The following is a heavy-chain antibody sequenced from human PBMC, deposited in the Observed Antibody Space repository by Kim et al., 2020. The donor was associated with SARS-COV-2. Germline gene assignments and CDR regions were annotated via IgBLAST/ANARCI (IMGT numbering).Heavy chain of an antibody. V-gene: IGHV4-34*01. J-gene: IGHJ4*02. CDR2: INHAGTT. CDR3: ARGAVGATNHPVY. CDR1: AGSFSASY. D-gene: IGHD1-26*01. Sequence: SETLSLTCVVDAGSFSASYWSWIRQPPGKGLEWIGEINHAGTTYYHPTLRSRVTISVDTSKNQFSLKVTSVTAADSAIDYCARGAVGATNHPVYWGQGTLVTVSS.